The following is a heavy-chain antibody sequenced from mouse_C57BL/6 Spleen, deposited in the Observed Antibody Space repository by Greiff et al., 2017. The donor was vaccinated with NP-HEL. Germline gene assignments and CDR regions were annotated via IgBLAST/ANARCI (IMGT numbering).Heavy chain of an antibody. Sequence: EVQGVESGGGLVKPGGSLKLSCAASGFTFSSYAMSWVRQTPETRLEWVATISDGGSYTYSPDNVKGRFTISRDNSKNNLYLQMSHLKSEDTAMYYCARKGNWYYFDYWGQGTTLTVSS. CDR3: ARKGNWYYFDY. CDR1: GFTFSSYA. CDR2: ISDGGSYT. V-gene: IGHV5-4*01. D-gene: IGHD4-1*01. J-gene: IGHJ2*01.